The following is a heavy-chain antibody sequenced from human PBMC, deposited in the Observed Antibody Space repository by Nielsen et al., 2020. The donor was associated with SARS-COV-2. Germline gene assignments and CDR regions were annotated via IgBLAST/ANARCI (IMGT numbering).Heavy chain of an antibody. CDR1: RYSFASYS. V-gene: IGHV1-3*01. CDR2: INAGNGNT. CDR3: ARHLRGYIDY. J-gene: IGHJ4*02. Sequence: APVKVSCKASRYSFASYSMHWVRQAPGQRLEWMGWINAGNGNTRYSQKFQGRVTITRDTSASTAYMELSSLRSEDTAVYYCARHLRGYIDYGGQGTLVTVSS.